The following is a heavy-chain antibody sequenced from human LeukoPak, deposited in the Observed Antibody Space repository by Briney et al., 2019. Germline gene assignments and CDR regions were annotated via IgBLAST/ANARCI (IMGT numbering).Heavy chain of an antibody. J-gene: IGHJ4*02. CDR2: ISSSGSTI. CDR3: ARAATQEYYYDSSGYYLH. CDR1: GFTFSSYE. V-gene: IGHV3-48*03. D-gene: IGHD3-22*01. Sequence: GGSLRLSCAASGFTFSSYEMNWVRQAPGKGLEWVSYISSSGSTIYYADSVKGRFTISRDNAKNSLYLQMNSLRAEDTAVYYCARAATQEYYYDSSGYYLHWGQGTLVTVSS.